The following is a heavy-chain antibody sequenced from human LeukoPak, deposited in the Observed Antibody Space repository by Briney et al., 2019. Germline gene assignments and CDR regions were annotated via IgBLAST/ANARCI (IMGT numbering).Heavy chain of an antibody. CDR3: ARGATISETGYFDF. CDR1: GGSFSRYY. CDR2: IDHRGDT. Sequence: PSETLSLTCDVYGGSFSRYYWSWIRQSPGKGLEWIAEIDHRGDTNYNPSVKSRVTISVDTSKNQFSLKVRSLSAADTAVYYCARGATISETGYFDFWGQGTLVTVSS. D-gene: IGHD5-24*01. V-gene: IGHV4-34*01. J-gene: IGHJ4*03.